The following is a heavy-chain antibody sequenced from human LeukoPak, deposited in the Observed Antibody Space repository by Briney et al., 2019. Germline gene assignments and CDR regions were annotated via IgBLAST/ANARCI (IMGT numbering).Heavy chain of an antibody. CDR1: GYTFTSYY. CDR2: INPSGGST. CDR3: ARDSGQLAWEGIIDY. Sequence: GASVKVSCKASGYTFTSYYMHWVRQAPGQGLEWMGIINPSGGSTSYAQKFQGRVTMTRDMSTSTVYMELSSLRSEDTAVYYCARDSGQLAWEGIIDYWGQGTLVTVSS. V-gene: IGHV1-46*01. D-gene: IGHD6-6*01. J-gene: IGHJ4*02.